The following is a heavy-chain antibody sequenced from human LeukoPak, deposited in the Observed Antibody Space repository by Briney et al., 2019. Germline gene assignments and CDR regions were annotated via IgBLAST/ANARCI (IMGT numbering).Heavy chain of an antibody. J-gene: IGHJ4*02. CDR2: IKGDGIST. V-gene: IGHV3-74*01. D-gene: IGHD3-3*01. CDR1: GFDFSSNW. Sequence: QPGGTLRLSCAASGFDFSSNWMHWDRHAPGQGLVWVSRIKGDGISTNYADSVKGRFTISRDIAKNTLYLQMNSLRAEDTGVYYCAKDHYWSIDYWGRGTLVTVSS. CDR3: AKDHYWSIDY.